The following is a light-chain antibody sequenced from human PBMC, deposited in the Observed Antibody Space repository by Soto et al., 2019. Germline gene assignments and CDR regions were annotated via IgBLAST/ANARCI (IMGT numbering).Light chain of an antibody. CDR2: EVS. J-gene: IGLJ1*01. V-gene: IGLV2-14*01. CDR3: SSYTTSSTQV. CDR1: SSDIGGYKH. Sequence: LTQPASVSGSPGQSITISCTGTSSDIGGYKHVSWYQQHPGKAPKLMIYEVSNRPSGVSNRFSGSKSGNTASLTISGLQAEDEADYYCSSYTTSSTQVFGTGTKVTVL.